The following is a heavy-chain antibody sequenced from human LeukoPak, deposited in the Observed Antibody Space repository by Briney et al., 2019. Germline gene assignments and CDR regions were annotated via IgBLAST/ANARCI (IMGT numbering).Heavy chain of an antibody. V-gene: IGHV4-39*01. CDR1: GGSISSSSYY. J-gene: IGHJ4*02. D-gene: IGHD3-22*01. Sequence: ASETLSLTCTVSGGSISSSSYYWGWIRQPPGKGLEWIGSIYYSGSTYYNPSLKSRVTISVDTSKNQFSLKLSSVTAADTAVYYCARRFRTAYDSSGYYRAFDYWGQGTLVTVSS. CDR3: ARRFRTAYDSSGYYRAFDY. CDR2: IYYSGST.